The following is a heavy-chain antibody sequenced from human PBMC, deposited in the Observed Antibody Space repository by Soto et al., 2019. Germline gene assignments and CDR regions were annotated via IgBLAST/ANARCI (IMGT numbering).Heavy chain of an antibody. CDR2: INPNSGGT. CDR3: ARDRDNHGSGSYYG. CDR1: GYSFTDYY. Sequence: ASVKVSCKASGYSFTDYYIHWVRQAPGQGLEWMGWINPNSGGTNSAQKFQGRVTMTRDTSISTAYMELSRLRSGDTAFYYCARDRDNHGSGSYYGWGQGTLVTVSS. D-gene: IGHD3-10*01. V-gene: IGHV1-2*02. J-gene: IGHJ4*02.